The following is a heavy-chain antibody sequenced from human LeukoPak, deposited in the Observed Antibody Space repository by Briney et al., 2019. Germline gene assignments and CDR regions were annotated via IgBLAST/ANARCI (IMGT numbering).Heavy chain of an antibody. CDR3: ARTSIAALDFDY. V-gene: IGHV4-4*07. CDR1: GGSISSYY. CDR2: IYTSGST. Sequence: SETLSLTCTVSGGSISSYYWSWIRQPAGKGLKCIGRIYTSGSTNYNTSLKSRVTRSVDTSKTQSALKLSSVTAADTAVYYCARTSIAALDFDYWGQGTLVTVSS. J-gene: IGHJ4*02. D-gene: IGHD6-13*01.